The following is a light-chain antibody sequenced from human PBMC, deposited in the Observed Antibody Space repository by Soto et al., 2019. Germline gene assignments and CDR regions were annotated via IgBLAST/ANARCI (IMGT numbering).Light chain of an antibody. V-gene: IGKV3-20*01. J-gene: IGKJ1*01. CDR1: QSVSSSY. Sequence: EIVLTQSPGTLSLSPGERATLSCRASQSVSSSYLAWYQQKPGQAPRLLIYGASNRATGIPDRFSGSGSGTDFTLTISRLEPEEFAVYYCQQYGSSPWTFGQGTKVEIK. CDR3: QQYGSSPWT. CDR2: GAS.